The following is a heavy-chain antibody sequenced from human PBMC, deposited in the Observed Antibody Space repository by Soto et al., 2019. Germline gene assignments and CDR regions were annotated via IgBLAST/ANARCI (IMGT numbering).Heavy chain of an antibody. CDR2: ISYDGTNK. Sequence: VQLVPSGGGLVQPGGSLRLSCVASGFSFSNFEMNWVRQAPGKGLEWVAVISYDGTNKYYGDSVKGRFSISRDNSKNTLYLQMNSLRAEDTAAYYCAKGLGWRVLGDAFDIWGQGTMVTVSS. J-gene: IGHJ3*02. CDR1: GFSFSNFE. CDR3: AKGLGWRVLGDAFDI. D-gene: IGHD3-16*01. V-gene: IGHV3-30*18.